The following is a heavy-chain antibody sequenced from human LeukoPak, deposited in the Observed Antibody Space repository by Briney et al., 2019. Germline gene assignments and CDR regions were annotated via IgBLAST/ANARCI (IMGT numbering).Heavy chain of an antibody. J-gene: IGHJ4*02. CDR3: AKVVVRYQLLRGYFDY. CDR1: GFTFSSYW. CDR2: IKQDANEK. Sequence: GGSLRLSCAVSGFTFSSYWMSWVRQAPGKGLEWVANIKQDANEKYYVDSVKGRFTISRDNTKNSLYLQMNSLRAEDTAVYYCAKVVVRYQLLRGYFDYWGQGTLVTVSS. V-gene: IGHV3-7*01. D-gene: IGHD2-2*01.